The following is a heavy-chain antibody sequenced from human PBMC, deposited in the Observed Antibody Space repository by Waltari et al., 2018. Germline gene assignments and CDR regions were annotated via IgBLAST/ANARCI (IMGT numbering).Heavy chain of an antibody. Sequence: QVQLQESGPGLVKPSQTLSLTCTVSGGSISSGGYYWSWIRQHPGKGLEWIGYIYYSGSTYYNPSLKSLVTISVDTSKNQFSLKLSSVTAADTAVYYCARVGIAVAGTFYFDYWGQGTLVTISS. CDR3: ARVGIAVAGTFYFDY. D-gene: IGHD6-19*01. CDR2: IYYSGST. V-gene: IGHV4-31*01. CDR1: GGSISSGGYY. J-gene: IGHJ4*02.